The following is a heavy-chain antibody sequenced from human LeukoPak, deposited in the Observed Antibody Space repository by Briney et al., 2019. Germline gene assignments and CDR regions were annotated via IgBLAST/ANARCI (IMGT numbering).Heavy chain of an antibody. CDR1: GYSISSGYY. J-gene: IGHJ4*02. D-gene: IGHD3-16*01. Sequence: SETLSLTCTVSGYSISSGYYWGWIRQPPGKGLEWIGSIYHSGSTYYNPSLKSRVTISVDTSKNQFSLKLSSVTAADTAVHYCARGFAFGGPDYWSQGTLVTVSS. CDR3: ARGFAFGGPDY. CDR2: IYHSGST. V-gene: IGHV4-38-2*02.